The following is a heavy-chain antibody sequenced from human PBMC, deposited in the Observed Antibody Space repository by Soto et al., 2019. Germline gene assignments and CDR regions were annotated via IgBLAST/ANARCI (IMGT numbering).Heavy chain of an antibody. CDR1: GFTFSSFA. D-gene: IGHD3-10*01. J-gene: IGHJ4*02. Sequence: EVQILESGGGLVQPGGSLRLSCAASGFTFSSFAMSWVRQAPGKGLEWLAAITFRGDYTYYADSVKGRFTLSRDNSRNRLDLEMNSLQVEDTALYYCAKLGTMGGVDSWGQGTLLTVSS. CDR2: ITFRGDYT. V-gene: IGHV3-23*01. CDR3: AKLGTMGGVDS.